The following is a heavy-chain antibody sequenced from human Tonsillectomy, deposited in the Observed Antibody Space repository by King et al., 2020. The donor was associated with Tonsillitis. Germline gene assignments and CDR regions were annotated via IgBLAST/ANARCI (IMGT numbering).Heavy chain of an antibody. Sequence: VQLVESGGGLVQPGRSLRLSCAASGFTFDDYAMLWVRQAPGKGRELFSGINWNSGSIGYADSVKGRFIISRDNAKNSLYLTMNSLRAEDTALYYCVKCFDTETTYYDFWRRYRLAAAFDIRGQTTMVTVSS. CDR2: INWNSGSI. CDR1: GFTFDDYA. V-gene: IGHV3-9*01. D-gene: IGHD3-3*01. J-gene: IGHJ3*02. CDR3: VKCFDTETTYYDFWRRYRLAAAFDI.